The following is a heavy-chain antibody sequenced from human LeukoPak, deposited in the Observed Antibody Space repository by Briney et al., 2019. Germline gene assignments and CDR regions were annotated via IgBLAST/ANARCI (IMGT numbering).Heavy chain of an antibody. Sequence: GGSLRLSCAASGFTFSDYYMSWIRQAPGKGLEWVSYISSSGSTIYYADSVKGRFTISRDNAKNSLYLQMNSLRAEDTAVYYCAGPPGSSGYYYPFDYWGQGTLVTVSS. D-gene: IGHD3-22*01. J-gene: IGHJ4*02. CDR1: GFTFSDYY. V-gene: IGHV3-11*04. CDR2: ISSSGSTI. CDR3: AGPPGSSGYYYPFDY.